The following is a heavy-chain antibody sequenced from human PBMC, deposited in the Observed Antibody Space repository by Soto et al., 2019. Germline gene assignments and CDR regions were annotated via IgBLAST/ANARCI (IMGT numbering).Heavy chain of an antibody. Sequence: ESGGGLVQPGGSLRLSCAASGFRFSAFWMSWVRQAPGRGLEWVANTNQDGSEKKYVDSVKGRFTISRDNAKNSLFLQMNSLRAEDSAIYYCARIYGDYAFDYWGQGTLVTVSS. CDR2: TNQDGSEK. D-gene: IGHD4-17*01. CDR1: GFRFSAFW. CDR3: ARIYGDYAFDY. J-gene: IGHJ4*02. V-gene: IGHV3-7*05.